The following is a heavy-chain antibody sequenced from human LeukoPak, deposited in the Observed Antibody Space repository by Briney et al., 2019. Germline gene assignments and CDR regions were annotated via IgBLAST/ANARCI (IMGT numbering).Heavy chain of an antibody. CDR2: IYWDDDK. V-gene: IGHV2-5*02. CDR1: GFSVTTSGVA. CDR3: ARSGNTHHDILTGYYDTAFDI. D-gene: IGHD3-9*01. J-gene: IGHJ3*02. Sequence: ESGPTLLKPTQTLTLTCTFSGFSVTTSGVAVGWIRQPPGKALEWLALIYWDDDKRYSPSLKSRLTITKDTSKNQVVLTMTNMDPVDTGTYYCARSGNTHHDILTGYYDTAFDIWGQGTLVTVSS.